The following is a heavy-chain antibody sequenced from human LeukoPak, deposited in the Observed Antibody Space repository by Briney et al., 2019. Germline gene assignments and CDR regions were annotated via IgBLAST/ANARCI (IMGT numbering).Heavy chain of an antibody. V-gene: IGHV4-59*12. J-gene: IGHJ4*02. CDR3: ARRMVRGVNHLDY. CDR2: IYYSGST. CDR1: GGSISSYY. Sequence: SETLSLTCTVSGGSISSYYWSWIRQPPGKGLEWIGYIYYSGSTNYNPSLKSRVTISVDTSKNQFSLKLSSVTAADTAVYYCARRMVRGVNHLDYWGQGTLVTVSS. D-gene: IGHD3-10*01.